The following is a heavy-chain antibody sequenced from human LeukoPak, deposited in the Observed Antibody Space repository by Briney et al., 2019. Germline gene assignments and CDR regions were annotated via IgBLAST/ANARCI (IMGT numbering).Heavy chain of an antibody. CDR1: GGSISSGGYS. J-gene: IGHJ4*02. D-gene: IGHD3-10*01. Sequence: SQTLSLTCSVSGGSISSGGYSWSWIRQLPGKGLEWIGYIYYSGTTHYNPSLKSRATISVDASKNQFSLRLSSVTAADTAVYYCARVLGYGSGSYYPDYWGQGTLVTVSS. CDR2: IYYSGTT. V-gene: IGHV4-31*03. CDR3: ARVLGYGSGSYYPDY.